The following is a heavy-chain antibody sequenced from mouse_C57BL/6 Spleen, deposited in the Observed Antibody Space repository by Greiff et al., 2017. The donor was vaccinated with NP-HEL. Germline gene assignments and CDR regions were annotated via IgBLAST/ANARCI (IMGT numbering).Heavy chain of an antibody. D-gene: IGHD2-3*01. CDR1: GYTFTSYW. Sequence: VQLQQPGAELVKPGASVKLSCKASGYTFTSYWMQWVKQRPGQGLDWIGEIDPSDSYTNYNQKFKGKATLTVDTSSSTAYMQLSSLTSEDSAVYYCARREVYDGYFYAMDYWGQGTSVTVSS. V-gene: IGHV1-50*01. CDR3: ARREVYDGYFYAMDY. J-gene: IGHJ4*01. CDR2: IDPSDSYT.